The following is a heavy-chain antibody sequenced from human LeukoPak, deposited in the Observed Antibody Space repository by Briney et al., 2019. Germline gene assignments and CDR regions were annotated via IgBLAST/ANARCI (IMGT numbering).Heavy chain of an antibody. CDR3: ATDRLGVWGLWY. D-gene: IGHD3-16*01. J-gene: IGHJ4*02. V-gene: IGHV1-24*01. Sequence: ASVRVSCKVSGYTLSELSMHWVRQAPGKGLEWMGGFDPEDGETIYAQKFQGRVTMTEDTSTDTAYMELSSLRSEDTAVYYCATDRLGVWGLWYWGQGTLITVSS. CDR2: FDPEDGET. CDR1: GYTLSELS.